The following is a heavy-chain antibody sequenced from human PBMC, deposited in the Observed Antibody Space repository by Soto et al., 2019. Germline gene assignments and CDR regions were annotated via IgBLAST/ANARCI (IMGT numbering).Heavy chain of an antibody. CDR3: AKDIVKYTYGACDY. V-gene: IGHV3-30*18. CDR2: ISYDGSNN. CDR1: GLTFSSYV. D-gene: IGHD5-18*01. Sequence: GGSMRLCSAASGLTFSSYVMYWVRQSPGKGLEWVAAISYDGSNNYHADSVKGRFTISRDNSKNTLYLQLNSLRTEDTAVYYCAKDIVKYTYGACDYWGQGVLVTVSS. J-gene: IGHJ4*02.